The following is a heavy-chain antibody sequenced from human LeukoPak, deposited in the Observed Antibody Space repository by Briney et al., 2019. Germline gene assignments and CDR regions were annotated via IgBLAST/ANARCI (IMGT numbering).Heavy chain of an antibody. D-gene: IGHD6-19*01. V-gene: IGHV3-21*01. Sequence: NTGGSLRLSCAASGFTFSSYSMNWVRQAPGKGLEWVSSISSSSSYIYYADSVKGRFTISRDNAKNSLYLQMNSLRAEDTAVYYCAKGLIAVAGTVDYWGQGTLVTVSS. CDR1: GFTFSSYS. J-gene: IGHJ4*02. CDR3: AKGLIAVAGTVDY. CDR2: ISSSSSYI.